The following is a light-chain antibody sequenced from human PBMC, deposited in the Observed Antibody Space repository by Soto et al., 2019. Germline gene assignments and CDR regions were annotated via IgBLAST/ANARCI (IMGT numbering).Light chain of an antibody. Sequence: LTQPPSVSVSPGQTASITCSGDKLGDKYACWYQQKPGQSPVLVIYQDNKRPSGIPERFSGSNSGNTATLTISGTQAMDEADYYCQAWDSSTAWVFGGGTKLTVL. J-gene: IGLJ3*02. V-gene: IGLV3-1*01. CDR1: KLGDKY. CDR2: QDN. CDR3: QAWDSSTAWV.